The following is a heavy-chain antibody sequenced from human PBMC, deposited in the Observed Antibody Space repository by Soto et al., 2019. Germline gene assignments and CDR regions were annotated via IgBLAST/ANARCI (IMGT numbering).Heavy chain of an antibody. D-gene: IGHD3-10*01. J-gene: IGHJ4*02. CDR1: GGSFSGYY. V-gene: IGHV4-34*01. Sequence: SETLSLTCAVYGGSFSGYYWSWIRQPPGKGLEWIGEINHSGSTNYNPSLKSRVTISVDTSKNQFSLKLSSVTAADTAVYYCARGYGRKFDYWGQGTLVTVSS. CDR2: INHSGST. CDR3: ARGYGRKFDY.